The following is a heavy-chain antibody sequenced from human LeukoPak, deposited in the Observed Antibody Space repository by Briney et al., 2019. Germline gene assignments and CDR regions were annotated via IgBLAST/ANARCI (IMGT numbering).Heavy chain of an antibody. D-gene: IGHD6-13*01. V-gene: IGHV1-18*01. CDR3: AREGIAAAGTGNWFDP. CDR2: ISAYNGNT. CDR1: GYTFTSYG. J-gene: IGHJ5*02. Sequence: GASVKVSCKASGYTFTSYGISWVRQAPGQGLEWMGWISAYNGNTNYAQKLQGRVTMTRDMSTSTVYMELSSLRSEDTAVYYCAREGIAAAGTGNWFDPWGQGTLVTVSS.